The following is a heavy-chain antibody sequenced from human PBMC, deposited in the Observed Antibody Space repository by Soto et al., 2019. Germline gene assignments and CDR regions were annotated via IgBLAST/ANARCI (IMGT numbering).Heavy chain of an antibody. CDR3: ARGGCSGGRCYDGHFFDY. J-gene: IGHJ4*02. D-gene: IGHD2-15*01. CDR1: GGSISSGGYS. Sequence: PSETLSLTCAVSGGSISSGGYSWSWIRQPPGKGLEWIGYIYHSGSTYYNPSLKSRVTISVDRSKNQFSLKLSSVTAADTAVYYCARGGCSGGRCYDGHFFDYWGQGTLVTVSS. V-gene: IGHV4-30-2*01. CDR2: IYHSGST.